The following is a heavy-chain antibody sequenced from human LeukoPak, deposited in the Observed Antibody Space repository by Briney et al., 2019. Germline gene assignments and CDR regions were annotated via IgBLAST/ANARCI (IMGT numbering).Heavy chain of an antibody. CDR1: GFTFSSYW. D-gene: IGHD4-17*01. Sequence: PGGSLRLSCAASGFTFSSYWIHWVRQAPGKGLVWVSRINTDGSSTSYADSVKGRFTISRDNAKNTLYLQMNSLRAEDTAVYYCASESYGDYWASWGQGTLVTVSS. CDR3: ASESYGDYWAS. J-gene: IGHJ4*02. V-gene: IGHV3-74*01. CDR2: INTDGSST.